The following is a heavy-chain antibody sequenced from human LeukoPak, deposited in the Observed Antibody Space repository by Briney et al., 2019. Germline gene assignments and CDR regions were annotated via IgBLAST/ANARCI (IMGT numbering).Heavy chain of an antibody. CDR1: GGSISSSSYY. CDR2: IYYSGST. CDR3: ARECYYDRWWFDP. J-gene: IGHJ5*02. D-gene: IGHD3-22*01. Sequence: SETLSLTCTVSGGSISSSSYYWGWIRQPPGKGLEWIGSIYYSGSTYYNPSLKSRVTISVDTSKNQFSLKLSSVTAADTAVYYCARECYYDRWWFDPWGQGTLVTVSS. V-gene: IGHV4-39*02.